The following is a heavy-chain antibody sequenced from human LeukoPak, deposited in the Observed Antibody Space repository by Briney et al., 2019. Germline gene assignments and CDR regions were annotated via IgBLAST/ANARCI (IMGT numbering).Heavy chain of an antibody. D-gene: IGHD5-18*01. J-gene: IGHJ4*02. CDR3: ARTQRRGYSYGYHY. CDR2: MNPNSGNT. Sequence: ASVNVSCKASGYTFTSYDINWVRQAAGQGLEWMGSMNPNSGNTGYAQKFQGRVTITRNTSISTAYMELSSLRSEDTAVYYCARTQRRGYSYGYHYWGQGTLVTVSS. V-gene: IGHV1-8*03. CDR1: GYTFTSYD.